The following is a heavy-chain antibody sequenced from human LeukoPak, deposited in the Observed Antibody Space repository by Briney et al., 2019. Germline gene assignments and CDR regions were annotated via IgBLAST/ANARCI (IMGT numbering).Heavy chain of an antibody. V-gene: IGHV3-48*02. Sequence: GGSLRLSCAASGFTVSSNYMNWVRQAPGKGLEWVSYISSSSSTIYYADSVKGRFTISRDNAKNSLYLQMNSLRDEDTAVYYCARDIVGATNEPDYWGQGTLVTVSS. J-gene: IGHJ4*02. CDR2: ISSSSSTI. D-gene: IGHD1-26*01. CDR3: ARDIVGATNEPDY. CDR1: GFTVSSNY.